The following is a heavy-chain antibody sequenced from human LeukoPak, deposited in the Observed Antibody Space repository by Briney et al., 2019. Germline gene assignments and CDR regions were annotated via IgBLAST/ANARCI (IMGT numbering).Heavy chain of an antibody. CDR1: GFTFTNYA. D-gene: IGHD6-13*01. Sequence: GGSLRLSCAASGFTFTNYAMSWVRQAPGKGLEWVSGISWNSGSIGYADSVKGRFTISRDNAKNSLYLQMNSLRAEDTALYYCAKEHSTSCTFYNWGHRNPGTVSS. J-gene: IGHJ4*01. V-gene: IGHV3-9*01. CDR2: ISWNSGSI. CDR3: AKEHSTSCTFYN.